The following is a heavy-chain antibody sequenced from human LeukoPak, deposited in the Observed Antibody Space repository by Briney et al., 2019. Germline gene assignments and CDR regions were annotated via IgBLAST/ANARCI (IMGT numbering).Heavy chain of an antibody. J-gene: IGHJ4*02. CDR1: GFTFSGYE. Sequence: GGSLRLSCAASGFTFSGYEMNWVRQAPGKGLEWVSYISTSGSTIYYADSVKGRFTTSRDNAKNSLYLQMHSLRAEDTAVYYCARDLGYCSGGTCYPFPFDYWGQGTLVTVSS. D-gene: IGHD2-15*01. CDR3: ARDLGYCSGGTCYPFPFDY. CDR2: ISTSGSTI. V-gene: IGHV3-48*03.